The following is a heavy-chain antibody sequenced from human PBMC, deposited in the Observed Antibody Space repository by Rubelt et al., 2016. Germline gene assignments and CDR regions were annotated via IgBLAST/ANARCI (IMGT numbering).Heavy chain of an antibody. CDR2: INHSVGT. CDR3: ARDHSSSWYRDGFFDY. CDR1: GYSISSGYY. Sequence: QVQLQESGPGLVKPSETLSLTCTVSGYSISSGYYWGWIRQPPGKGLEWIGSINHSVGTYYNPSRKSRVHRSGETAKNQFSMKLSSVTDAETAVYYCARDHSSSWYRDGFFDYWGQGTLVTVSS. D-gene: IGHD6-13*01. V-gene: IGHV4-38-2*02. J-gene: IGHJ4*02.